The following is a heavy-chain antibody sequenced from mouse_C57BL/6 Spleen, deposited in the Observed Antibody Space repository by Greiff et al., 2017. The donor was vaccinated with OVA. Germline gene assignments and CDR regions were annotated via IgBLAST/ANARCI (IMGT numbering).Heavy chain of an antibody. CDR1: GYSITSGYY. Sequence: DVKLQESGPGLVKPSQSLSLTCSVTGYSITSGYYWNWIRQFPGNKLEWMGYISYDGSNNYNPSLKNRISITRDTSKNQFFLKLNSVTTEDTATYYCARDDYYGSSYVDYWGQGTTLTVSS. CDR2: ISYDGSN. V-gene: IGHV3-6*01. CDR3: ARDDYYGSSYVDY. J-gene: IGHJ2*01. D-gene: IGHD1-1*01.